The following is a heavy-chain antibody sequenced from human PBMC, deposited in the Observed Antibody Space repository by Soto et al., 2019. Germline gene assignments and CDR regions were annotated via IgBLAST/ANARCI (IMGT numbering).Heavy chain of an antibody. V-gene: IGHV4-4*07. J-gene: IGHJ6*02. CDR2: IYTSGST. CDR1: GGSISSYY. D-gene: IGHD3-22*01. Sequence: SETLSLTCTVSGGSISSYYWSWIRQPAGKGLEWIWRIYTSGSTNYNPSLKSRVTMSVDTSKNQFSLKLSSVTAADTAVYYCARTIEGYYYDSSGYGDYYGMDVWGQGTTVTVSS. CDR3: ARTIEGYYYDSSGYGDYYGMDV.